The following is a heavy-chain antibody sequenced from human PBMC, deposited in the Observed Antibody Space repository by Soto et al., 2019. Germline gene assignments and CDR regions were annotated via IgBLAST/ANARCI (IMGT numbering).Heavy chain of an antibody. V-gene: IGHV3-23*01. J-gene: IGHJ4*02. CDR3: ARDGDIAVADDYFDY. CDR2: ISGSGGST. CDR1: GFTFSSYA. D-gene: IGHD6-19*01. Sequence: GGSLRLSCAASGFTFSSYAMSWVRQAPGKGLEWVSAISGSGGSTYYADSVKGRFTISRDNAKNSLYLQMNSLRAEDTAVYYCARDGDIAVADDYFDYWGQGTLVTVSS.